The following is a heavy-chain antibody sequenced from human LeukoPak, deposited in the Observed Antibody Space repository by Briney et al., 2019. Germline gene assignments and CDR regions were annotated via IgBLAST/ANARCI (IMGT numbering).Heavy chain of an antibody. J-gene: IGHJ6*03. V-gene: IGHV3-23*01. CDR3: ARDHPYYKEV. CDR2: SSPTTGTT. CDR1: RFTFNIYA. Sequence: GGSLRLPYAASRFTFNIYAMSLIRQSPGKVLEWLSASSPTTGTTFYADFVKGRFTISRDNSKKTLYHKMNSMRAEDAAVYYCARDHPYYKEVWGKGTTVTVSS.